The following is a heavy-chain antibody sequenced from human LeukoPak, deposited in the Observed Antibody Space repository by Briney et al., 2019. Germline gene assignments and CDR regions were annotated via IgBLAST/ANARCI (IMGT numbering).Heavy chain of an antibody. D-gene: IGHD3-9*01. V-gene: IGHV1-18*01. J-gene: IGHJ6*03. CDR3: ARVDYDILTGYYKGCYYYYMDV. CDR1: GYTFTSYG. Sequence: ASVKVSCKASGYTFTSYGISWVRQAPGQGLEWMGWISAYNGNTNYAQKLQGRVTMTTDTSTSTAYMELRSLRSDDTAVYYCARVDYDILTGYYKGCYYYYMDVWGKGTTVTVSS. CDR2: ISAYNGNT.